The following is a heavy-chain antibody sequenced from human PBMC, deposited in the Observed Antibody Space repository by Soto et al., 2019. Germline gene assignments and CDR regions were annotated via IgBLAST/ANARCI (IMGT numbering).Heavy chain of an antibody. CDR1: GFQLSSCA. CDR2: INEGDGAT. D-gene: IGHD6-13*01. J-gene: IGHJ1*01. V-gene: IGHV3-23*01. Sequence: EVQLLESGGGLVQPGGSLKISCAASGFQLSSCAMSWVRQAPGKGLEWVSGINEGDGATNYLDSVRGRFTISRDNSKNTLYLEMNSLRVEDTAIYYGAKRQAPAGAYEHWGQGILVIVSS. CDR3: AKRQAPAGAYEH.